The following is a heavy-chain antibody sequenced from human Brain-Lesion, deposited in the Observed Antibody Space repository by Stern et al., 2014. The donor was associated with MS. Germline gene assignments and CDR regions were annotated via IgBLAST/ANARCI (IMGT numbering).Heavy chain of an antibody. V-gene: IGHV1-69*06. CDR3: AKDGPALVTNWFDP. CDR2: IIPIFGSP. J-gene: IGHJ5*02. CDR1: GGTFGTYP. D-gene: IGHD5-18*01. Sequence: VLLVESGPEVKKPGSSVQVSCKASGGTFGTYPITWLRQAPGQGLEWMGRIIPIFGSPNYAQKFQGRVTITADRSTTTVYMKLSSLKSDDAAVYYCAKDGPALVTNWFDPWGRGTLVTVSS.